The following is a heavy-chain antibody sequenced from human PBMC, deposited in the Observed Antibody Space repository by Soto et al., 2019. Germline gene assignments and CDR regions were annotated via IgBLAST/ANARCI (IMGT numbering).Heavy chain of an antibody. D-gene: IGHD6-19*01. CDR1: GGSINNYF. J-gene: IGHJ1*01. Sequence: PSETLSLTGCVSGGSINNYFCSWIRQSPGKGLEWIGYISDSGIARYNPSLNRRATLSADTSKSQVSLKLNSVTAADAAVYYCARNGGWPPNALEYVQHWGQGTVVTVSA. CDR3: ARNGGWPPNALEYVQH. V-gene: IGHV4-59*01. CDR2: ISDSGIA.